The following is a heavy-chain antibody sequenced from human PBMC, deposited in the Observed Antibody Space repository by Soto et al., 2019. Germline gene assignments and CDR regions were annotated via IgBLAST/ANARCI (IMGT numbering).Heavy chain of an antibody. CDR3: ARDHSVYYDSSGYHQTPRHTFDP. Sequence: GASVKVSCKASGGTFSSYAISWVRQAPGQGLEWMGGIIPIFGTANYAQKFQGRVTITADESTSTAYMELSSLRSEDTAVYYCARDHSVYYDSSGYHQTPRHTFDPWGQGTLVTVSS. J-gene: IGHJ5*02. CDR2: IIPIFGTA. V-gene: IGHV1-69*13. D-gene: IGHD3-22*01. CDR1: GGTFSSYA.